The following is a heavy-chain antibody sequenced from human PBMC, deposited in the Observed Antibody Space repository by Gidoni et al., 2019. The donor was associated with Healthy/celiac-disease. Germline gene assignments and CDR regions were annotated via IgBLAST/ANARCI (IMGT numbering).Heavy chain of an antibody. CDR2: ISSSSSYT. CDR1: GLPFSDYY. V-gene: IGHV3-11*06. CDR3: AGEGKRYCTGGVCYTHY. D-gene: IGHD2-8*02. J-gene: IGHJ4*02. Sequence: QVQLVESGGGLVKPGGSLRLSCAASGLPFSDYYMSWIRQAPGKGLEWVSYISSSSSYTNYADSVKGRFTISRDNAKNSLYLQMNSLRAEDTAVYYCAGEGKRYCTGGVCYTHYWGQGTLVTVSS.